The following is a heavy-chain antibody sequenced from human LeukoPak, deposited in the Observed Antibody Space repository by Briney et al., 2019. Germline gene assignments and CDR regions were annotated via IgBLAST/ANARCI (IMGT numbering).Heavy chain of an antibody. V-gene: IGHV3-48*01. D-gene: IGHD4-17*01. CDR2: ISGGSTTI. J-gene: IGHJ4*02. Sequence: GWSLRLSCAASGFIFRSYSMNWVRQAPGKGLEWVSYISGGSTTIYYADSVKGRFTISRDNAKNSLYLQMNSLRAEDTAVYYCARDYSTVTTFFDYWGQGTLVTVSS. CDR1: GFIFRSYS. CDR3: ARDYSTVTTFFDY.